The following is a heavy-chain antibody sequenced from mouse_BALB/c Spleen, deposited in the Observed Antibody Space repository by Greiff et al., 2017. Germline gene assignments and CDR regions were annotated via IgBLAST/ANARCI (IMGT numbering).Heavy chain of an antibody. CDR2: IDPANGNT. Sequence: EVQLQQSGAELVKPGASVKLSCTASGFNIKDTYMHWVKQRPEQGLEWIGRIDPANGNTKYDPKFQGKATITADTSSNTAYLQLSSLTSEDTAVYYCARRLRYYGSREFDYWGQGTTLTVSS. D-gene: IGHD1-1*01. CDR3: ARRLRYYGSREFDY. V-gene: IGHV14-3*02. J-gene: IGHJ2*01. CDR1: GFNIKDTY.